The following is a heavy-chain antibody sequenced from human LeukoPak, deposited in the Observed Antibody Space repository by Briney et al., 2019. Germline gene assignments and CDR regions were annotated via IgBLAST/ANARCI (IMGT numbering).Heavy chain of an antibody. Sequence: GGSLTLSCAASGFRLRSYWMHWVRQAPGKGLVWVTRINREGSRTYYADSVKGRVTTSRDNAKNTLYLQMNSLRAEDTAVYYCARVGSPLYGDYVRDYYGMDVWGQGTTVTVSS. CDR3: ARVGSPLYGDYVRDYYGMDV. J-gene: IGHJ6*02. CDR2: INREGSRT. V-gene: IGHV3-74*01. CDR1: GFRLRSYW. D-gene: IGHD4-17*01.